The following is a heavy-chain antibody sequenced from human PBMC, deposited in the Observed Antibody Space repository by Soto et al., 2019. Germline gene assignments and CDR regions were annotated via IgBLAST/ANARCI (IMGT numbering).Heavy chain of an antibody. CDR1: GYTFTSYG. V-gene: IGHV1-18*01. D-gene: IGHD6-13*01. Sequence: QVQLVQSGAEVKKPGASVKVSCKASGYTFTSYGISWVRQAPGQGLEWMGWISAYNGNTNYAQKLQGRVTMTTDTSTSTAYMELRSLRSDDTAVYYCARDRSLPIAAAGTSIYYYYYGMDVWGQGTTVTVSS. CDR3: ARDRSLPIAAAGTSIYYYYYGMDV. J-gene: IGHJ6*02. CDR2: ISAYNGNT.